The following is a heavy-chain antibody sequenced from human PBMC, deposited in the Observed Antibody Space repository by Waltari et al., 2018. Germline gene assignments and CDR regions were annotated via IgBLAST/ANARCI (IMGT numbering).Heavy chain of an antibody. V-gene: IGHV3-74*03. J-gene: IGHJ6*02. CDR3: ARVSRRTYRSPVPGRHYYNGMDV. D-gene: IGHD3-10*01. CDR2: ISSDASDT. CDR1: GFPFSSYW. Sequence: EEQLVESGGGLVQPGDSLRLSCAASGFPFSSYWMNWVRQAPGTGPRWVSRISSDASDTTYADSVKGRVTVTRDNAKNTLYLQMNRQRAEDTAVYFCARVSRRTYRSPVPGRHYYNGMDVWGQGTTVTVSS.